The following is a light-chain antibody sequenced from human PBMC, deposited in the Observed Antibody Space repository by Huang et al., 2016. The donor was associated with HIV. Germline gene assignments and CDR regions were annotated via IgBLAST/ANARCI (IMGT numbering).Light chain of an antibody. CDR3: QQLNSYPRVT. CDR1: QDISTH. J-gene: IGKJ3*01. Sequence: IQLTQSPSSLSASVGDRVTITCRASQDISTHLAWYQQRPGQPPRLLISGASTLQSGVPSRFSGSGSGTDFTLTIRGLQPEDFATYYGQQLNSYPRVTFGPGTKVDVK. V-gene: IGKV1-9*01. CDR2: GAS.